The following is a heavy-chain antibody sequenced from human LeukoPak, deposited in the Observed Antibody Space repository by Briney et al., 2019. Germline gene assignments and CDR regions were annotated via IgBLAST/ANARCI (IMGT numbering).Heavy chain of an antibody. CDR3: ARDTWFGAGRTFDY. CDR2: IYTSGST. Sequence: SETLSLTCSVSGDSISSGSYYWSWIRQPAGKGLEWIGRIYTSGSTNYNPSLKSRVTISVDTSKNQFSLKLSSVTAADTAVYYCARDTWFGAGRTFDYWGQGTLVTVSS. CDR1: GDSISSGSYY. D-gene: IGHD3-10*01. V-gene: IGHV4-61*02. J-gene: IGHJ4*02.